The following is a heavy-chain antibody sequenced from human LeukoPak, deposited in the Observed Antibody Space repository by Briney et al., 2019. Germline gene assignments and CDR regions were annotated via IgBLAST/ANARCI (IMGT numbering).Heavy chain of an antibody. J-gene: IGHJ5*02. Sequence: ASVKVSCKASGYTFTNYAMHWVRQAPGQRLEWMGWINAGNGNTKYSQEFQGRVTITRDTSASTAFMELSSLRSEDMAVYYCARTYGDSRGWFDPWGQGTLVTVSS. CDR3: ARTYGDSRGWFDP. V-gene: IGHV1-3*03. D-gene: IGHD4-17*01. CDR1: GYTFTNYA. CDR2: INAGNGNT.